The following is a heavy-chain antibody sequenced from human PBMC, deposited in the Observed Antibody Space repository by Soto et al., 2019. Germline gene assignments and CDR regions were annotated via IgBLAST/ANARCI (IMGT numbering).Heavy chain of an antibody. D-gene: IGHD3-22*01. V-gene: IGHV3-33*01. CDR1: GFTFSSYG. CDR2: IWYDGSNK. CDR3: ATEGKDSPVKGGFDY. Sequence: PGGSLRLSCAVSGFTFSSYGMNWVRQSPGKGLEWVAVIWYDGSNKYYADSVKGRFTISRDNSRNTVYLQMNSLRAEDTAVYYCATEGKDSPVKGGFDYWGQGTLVTVSS. J-gene: IGHJ4*02.